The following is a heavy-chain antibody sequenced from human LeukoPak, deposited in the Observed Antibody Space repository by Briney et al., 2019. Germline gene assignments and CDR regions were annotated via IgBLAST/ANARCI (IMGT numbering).Heavy chain of an antibody. Sequence: GESLKISCKGSGYSFTSYWIGWVRQMPGKGLKWMGIIYPGDSDTRYSPSFQGQVTISADKSISTAYLQWSSLKASDTAMYYCAGPPDYEGDAFDTWGQGTMVTVSS. J-gene: IGHJ3*02. CDR3: AGPPDYEGDAFDT. V-gene: IGHV5-51*01. CDR2: IYPGDSDT. D-gene: IGHD4-17*01. CDR1: GYSFTSYW.